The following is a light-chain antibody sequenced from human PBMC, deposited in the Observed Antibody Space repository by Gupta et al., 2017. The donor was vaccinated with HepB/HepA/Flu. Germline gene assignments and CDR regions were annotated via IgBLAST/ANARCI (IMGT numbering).Light chain of an antibody. J-gene: IGLJ3*02. CDR3: CSYAGSYTWV. Sequence: QSALTQPPSVSGSPGQSVTIACTGSRSGVGGYNYVSWYQQHPGKAPKLMIYDVSKRPSRVPDHFSGSKSGNTASLTISGLQAEDEDDYYCCSYAGSYTWVFGGGTKLTVL. CDR2: DVS. CDR1: RSGVGGYNY. V-gene: IGLV2-11*01.